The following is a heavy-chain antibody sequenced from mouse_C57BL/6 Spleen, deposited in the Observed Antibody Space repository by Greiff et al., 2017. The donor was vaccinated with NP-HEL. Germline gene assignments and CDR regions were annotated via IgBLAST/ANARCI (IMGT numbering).Heavy chain of an antibody. CDR1: GFNIKDYY. Sequence: EVHLVESGAELVRPGASVKLSCTASGFNIKDYYMHWVKQRPEQGLEWIGRIDPEDGDTEYAPKFQGKATMTADPSSNTAYLQLSSLTSEDTAVYYCTKDYYGNPCAYGGQGTLVTVSA. D-gene: IGHD1-1*01. CDR3: TKDYYGNPCAY. J-gene: IGHJ3*01. V-gene: IGHV14-1*01. CDR2: IDPEDGDT.